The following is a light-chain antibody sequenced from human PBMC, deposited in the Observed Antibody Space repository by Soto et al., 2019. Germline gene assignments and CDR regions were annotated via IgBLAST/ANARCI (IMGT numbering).Light chain of an antibody. CDR1: QSISTC. CDR2: AAS. CDR3: QQIYTIPLN. Sequence: DIQMTPSPSSLSPCLVDIVTISFLPIQSISTCLNFYQPKPARAPKVLIFAASTLQSGVPPGFSGGGGGTDFTLTISSLQPEDFASYYCQQIYTIPLNCGGGTKGDIK. V-gene: IGKV1-39*01. J-gene: IGKJ4*01.